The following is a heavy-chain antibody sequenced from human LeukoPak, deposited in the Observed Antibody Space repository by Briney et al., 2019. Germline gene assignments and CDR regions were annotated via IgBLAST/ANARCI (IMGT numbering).Heavy chain of an antibody. CDR1: GGSFSGYY. V-gene: IGHV4-34*01. Sequence: PSETLSLTCAVYGGSFSGYYWSWIRQPPGKGLEWIGDINHSGSTNYNPSLKSRVTISVDTSKNQFSLKLSSVTAADTAVYYCAKGRWRHADAFGIWGQGTMVTVSS. D-gene: IGHD2-21*02. J-gene: IGHJ3*02. CDR3: AKGRWRHADAFGI. CDR2: INHSGST.